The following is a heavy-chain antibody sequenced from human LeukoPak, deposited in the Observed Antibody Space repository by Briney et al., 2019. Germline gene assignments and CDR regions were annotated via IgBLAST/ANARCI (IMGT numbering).Heavy chain of an antibody. CDR1: GGSFSGYY. V-gene: IGHV4-34*01. Sequence: SETLSLTCAVYGGSFSGYYWSWIRQPPGKGLEWIGEINHSGSTNYNPSLKSRVTISVDTSKNQFSLKLSSVTAADTAVYYCARGGKQWLRLYYFDYWGQGTLVTVSS. J-gene: IGHJ4*02. CDR2: INHSGST. D-gene: IGHD5-12*01. CDR3: ARGGKQWLRLYYFDY.